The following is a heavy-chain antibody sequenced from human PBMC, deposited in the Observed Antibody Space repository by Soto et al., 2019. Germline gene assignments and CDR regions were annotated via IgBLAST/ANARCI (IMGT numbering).Heavy chain of an antibody. CDR2: IFSNDEK. J-gene: IGHJ4*02. V-gene: IGHV2-26*01. D-gene: IGHD3-9*01. CDR3: ARLVDYYDILTGYYTAFDY. CDR1: GFSLSNARMG. Sequence: QVTLKESGPVLVKPTETLTLTCTVSGFSLSNARMGVSWIRQPPGKALEWLAHIFSNDEKSYSTSLKSRLTISKDTSKSQVVLTMTNMDPVDTATYYCARLVDYYDILTGYYTAFDYWGQGTLVTVSS.